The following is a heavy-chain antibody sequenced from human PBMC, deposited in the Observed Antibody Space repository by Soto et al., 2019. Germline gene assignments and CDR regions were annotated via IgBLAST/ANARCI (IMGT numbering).Heavy chain of an antibody. CDR2: ISGSGNQI. J-gene: IGHJ3*01. Sequence: EVQLSQSGGGLVQRGGSLRLSCEGSGFSFGDYGINWVRKAPGKGLEWVSGISGSGNQIDYSDSVEGRFTISRDNSKNTVFLQMNGLSAGDTAVYFCAKNQDWNRPDPGAFDVWGQGTTVTVSS. CDR1: GFSFGDYG. V-gene: IGHV3-23*01. D-gene: IGHD1-1*01. CDR3: AKNQDWNRPDPGAFDV.